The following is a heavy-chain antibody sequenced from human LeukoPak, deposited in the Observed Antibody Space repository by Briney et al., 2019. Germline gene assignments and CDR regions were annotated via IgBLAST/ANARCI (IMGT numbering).Heavy chain of an antibody. Sequence: GGSLRLSFAASGFTFSSYWMSWGRQAPGKGLERGANIKQDGSEKYYVDSVKGRLTISRDNAKNSLYLQMNSLRAEDTAVYYCARSSMITFGGVIVKAFDIWGQGTMVTVSS. V-gene: IGHV3-7*03. CDR2: IKQDGSEK. CDR3: ARSSMITFGGVIVKAFDI. D-gene: IGHD3-16*02. J-gene: IGHJ3*02. CDR1: GFTFSSYW.